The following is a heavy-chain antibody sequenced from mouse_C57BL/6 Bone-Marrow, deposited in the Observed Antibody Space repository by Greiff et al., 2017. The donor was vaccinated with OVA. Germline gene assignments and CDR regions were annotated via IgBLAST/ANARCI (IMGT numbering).Heavy chain of an antibody. CDR3: ARITTVVGDAMDY. Sequence: VKLMESGPELVKPGASVKISCKASGYAFSSSWMNWVKQRPGKGLEWIGRIYPGDGDTNYNGKFKGKATLTADKSSSTAYMQLSSLTSEDSAVYFCARITTVVGDAMDYWGQGTSVTVSS. V-gene: IGHV1-82*01. J-gene: IGHJ4*01. D-gene: IGHD1-1*01. CDR1: GYAFSSSW. CDR2: IYPGDGDT.